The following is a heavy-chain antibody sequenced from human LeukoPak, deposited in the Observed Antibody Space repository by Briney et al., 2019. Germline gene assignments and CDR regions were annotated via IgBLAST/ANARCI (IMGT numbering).Heavy chain of an antibody. CDR1: GYTFTSYY. V-gene: IGHV1-46*01. Sequence: GASVKVSCKASGYTFTSYYMHWVRQAPGQGLEWMGIINPSGGSTSYAQKFQGRVTTTRDTSISTAYMELSRLRSDDTAVYYCARENGDGSNYDILTGYFANWFDPRGQGTLVTVSS. D-gene: IGHD3-9*01. J-gene: IGHJ5*02. CDR2: INPSGGST. CDR3: ARENGDGSNYDILTGYFANWFDP.